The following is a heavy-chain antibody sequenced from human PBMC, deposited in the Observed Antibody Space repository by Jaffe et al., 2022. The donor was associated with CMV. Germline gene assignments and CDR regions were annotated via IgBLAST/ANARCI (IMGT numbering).Heavy chain of an antibody. CDR3: ARAYGGASLGVIDY. D-gene: IGHD3-16*01. CDR2: IYYSGST. CDR1: GGSISSYY. J-gene: IGHJ4*02. V-gene: IGHV4-59*01. Sequence: QVQLQESGPGLVKPSETLSLTCTVSGGSISSYYWSWIRQPPGKGLEWIGYIYYSGSTNYNPSLKSRVTISVDTSKNQFSLKLSSVTAADTAVYYCARAYGGASLGVIDYWGQGTLVTVSS.